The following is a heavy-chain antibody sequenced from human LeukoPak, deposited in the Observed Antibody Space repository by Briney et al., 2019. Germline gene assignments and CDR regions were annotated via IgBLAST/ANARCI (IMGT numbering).Heavy chain of an antibody. CDR3: TRTVLDCKNGVCYDY. D-gene: IGHD2-8*01. J-gene: IGHJ4*02. CDR2: INPNSGGT. Sequence: GASVKVSCKASGYTFTGYYMHWVRQAPGQGLEWMGRINPNSGGTNYAQKFQGRVTMTRDTSISTVYMELSRLRSDDTAVYYCTRTVLDCKNGVCYDYWGQGTLVTVSS. CDR1: GYTFTGYY. V-gene: IGHV1-2*06.